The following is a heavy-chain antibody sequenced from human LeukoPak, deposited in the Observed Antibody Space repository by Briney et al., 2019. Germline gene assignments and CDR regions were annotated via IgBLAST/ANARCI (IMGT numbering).Heavy chain of an antibody. CDR3: ARGNYYDSSGPPPFFDY. D-gene: IGHD3-22*01. Sequence: PSETLSLTCAVYGGSFSGYYWSWIRQPPGKGLEWIGKINHSGSTNYNPSLKSRVTISVDTSKNQFSLKLSSVTAADTAVYYCARGNYYDSSGPPPFFDYWGQGTLVTVSS. J-gene: IGHJ4*02. V-gene: IGHV4-34*01. CDR1: GGSFSGYY. CDR2: INHSGST.